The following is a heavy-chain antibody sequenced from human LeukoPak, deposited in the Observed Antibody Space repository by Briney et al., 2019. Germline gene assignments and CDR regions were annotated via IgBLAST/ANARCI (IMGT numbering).Heavy chain of an antibody. CDR1: GGSISNYF. V-gene: IGHV4-4*07. CDR2: IYSTGST. Sequence: SETLSLTCTVSGGSISNYFWSWIRQPAGKGLEYIGRIYSTGSTNYNPSLKSRVTISVDTSKNQFSLKLSSVTAADTAVYYCARRGRLTAFGVVPDYMDVWGKGTTVTVSS. D-gene: IGHD3-3*01. J-gene: IGHJ6*03. CDR3: ARRGRLTAFGVVPDYMDV.